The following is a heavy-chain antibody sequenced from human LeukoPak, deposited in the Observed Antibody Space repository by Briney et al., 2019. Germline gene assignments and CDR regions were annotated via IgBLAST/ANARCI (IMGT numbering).Heavy chain of an antibody. CDR3: ARKPIINNAWYYFDY. Sequence: SETLSLTCTVSGDSVRSDYWSWIRQPPGKGLEWIGYIFYSGSTSYNPSLKSRVTISVDTSKKQFSLRLNSVTAADTAVYYCARKPIINNAWYYFDYWGQGTLVTVSS. CDR2: IFYSGST. D-gene: IGHD1/OR15-1a*01. CDR1: GDSVRSDY. V-gene: IGHV4-59*02. J-gene: IGHJ4*02.